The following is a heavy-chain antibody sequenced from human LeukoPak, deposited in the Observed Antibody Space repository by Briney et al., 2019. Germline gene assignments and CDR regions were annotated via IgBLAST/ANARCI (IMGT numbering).Heavy chain of an antibody. Sequence: PGGSLRLSCADSGFTFSSYAMHWVRQAPGKGLEWVAVISYDGSNKYYADSVKGRFTISRDNSKNTLYLQMNSLRAEDTAVYYCARDLSPYYYYGMDVWGKGTTVTVSS. D-gene: IGHD2/OR15-2a*01. CDR1: GFTFSSYA. V-gene: IGHV3-30*04. CDR2: ISYDGSNK. J-gene: IGHJ6*04. CDR3: ARDLSPYYYYGMDV.